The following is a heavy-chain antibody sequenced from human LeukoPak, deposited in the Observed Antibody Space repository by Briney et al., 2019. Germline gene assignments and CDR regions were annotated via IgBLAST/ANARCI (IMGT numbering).Heavy chain of an antibody. CDR1: GFTFSDYY. CDR3: ARDLIAVAGIAY. V-gene: IGHV3-11*04. Sequence: GGSLRLSCAASGFTFSDYYMSWIRQAPGKRLEWPSYISSSGTTIYYADAVKGRFTISRDNAKNSLYLQMNSLRVEDTSVYYCARDLIAVAGIAYWGQGTLVTVSS. CDR2: ISSSGTTI. J-gene: IGHJ4*02. D-gene: IGHD6-19*01.